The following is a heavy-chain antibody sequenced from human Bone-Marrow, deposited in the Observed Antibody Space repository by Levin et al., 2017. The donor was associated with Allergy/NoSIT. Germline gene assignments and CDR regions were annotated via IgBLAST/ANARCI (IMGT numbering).Heavy chain of an antibody. Sequence: AGGSLRLSCAASGFTFSSYEMNWVRQAPGKGLEWVSYISSSGSTIYYADSVKGRFTISRDNAKNSLYLQMNSLRAEDTAVYYCARSKLPGIVGATPGYWGQGTLVTVSS. CDR3: ARSKLPGIVGATPGY. CDR2: ISSSGSTI. V-gene: IGHV3-48*03. J-gene: IGHJ4*02. CDR1: GFTFSSYE. D-gene: IGHD1-26*01.